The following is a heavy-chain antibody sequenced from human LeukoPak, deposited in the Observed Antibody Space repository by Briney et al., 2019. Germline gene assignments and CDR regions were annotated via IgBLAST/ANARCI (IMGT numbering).Heavy chain of an antibody. CDR3: ARDSAWIQPTEYSYWYFDL. CDR2: ISAYNGNT. Sequence: ASVKVSCKASGYTFTSYGISWVRQAPGQGLEWMGWISAYNGNTNYAQKLQGRVTMTTDTSTSTAYMELRSLRSDDTAVYYCARDSAWIQPTEYSYWYFDLWGRGTLVTVSS. V-gene: IGHV1-18*01. J-gene: IGHJ2*01. D-gene: IGHD5-18*01. CDR1: GYTFTSYG.